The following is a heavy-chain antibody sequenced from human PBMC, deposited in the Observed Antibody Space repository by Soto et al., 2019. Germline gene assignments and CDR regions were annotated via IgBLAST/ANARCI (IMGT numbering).Heavy chain of an antibody. CDR1: GGSISSYY. CDR2: ISYSGST. J-gene: IGHJ4*02. V-gene: IGHV4-59*01. CDR3: ARTPSGYYFDY. D-gene: IGHD6-25*01. Sequence: SETLSLTCTVSGGSISSYYWSWIRQPPGKGLEWIGYISYSGSTNYNPSLKSRVTISVDTSKNHLSLKLSSMTAADTAVYYCARTPSGYYFDYWGQGTLVTVSS.